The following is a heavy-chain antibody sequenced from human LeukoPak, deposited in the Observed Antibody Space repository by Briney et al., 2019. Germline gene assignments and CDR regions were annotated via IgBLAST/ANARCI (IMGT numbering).Heavy chain of an antibody. CDR3: ARDLKAMIIFGSSYNYYMDV. J-gene: IGHJ6*03. Sequence: ASETLSLTCAVSGGSIDNYYWSWIRLSAGKGLEWIGRVCDTGSSNYNPSFKSRVAMSVDKSSNQFSLRLTSVTVADTAVYYCARDLKAMIIFGSSYNYYMDVWSNGTTVIVSS. V-gene: IGHV4-4*07. CDR2: VCDTGSS. D-gene: IGHD3-10*02. CDR1: GGSIDNYY.